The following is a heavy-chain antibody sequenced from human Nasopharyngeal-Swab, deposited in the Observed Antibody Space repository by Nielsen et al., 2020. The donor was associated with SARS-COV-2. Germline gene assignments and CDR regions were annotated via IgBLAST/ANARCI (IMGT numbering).Heavy chain of an antibody. CDR3: ARDYLWSSGYVFDY. CDR2: INPNSGGT. J-gene: IGHJ4*02. V-gene: IGHV1-2*02. Sequence: ASVKVSCKASGYTFTGYYMHWVRQAPGQGLEWMGWINPNSGGTNYAQKFQGRVTMTRNTSISTAYMELSSLRSEDTAVYYCARDYLWSSGYVFDYWGQGTLVTVSS. CDR1: GYTFTGYY. D-gene: IGHD3-22*01.